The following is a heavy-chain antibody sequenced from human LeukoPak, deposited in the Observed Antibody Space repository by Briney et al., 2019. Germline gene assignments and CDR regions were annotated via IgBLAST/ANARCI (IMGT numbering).Heavy chain of an antibody. CDR3: ASLYCSSTSCSGHYYYGMDV. V-gene: IGHV3-74*01. D-gene: IGHD2-2*01. CDR2: INSDGSTT. Sequence: GGSLRLSCAASGFTFSSYWMHWVRQAPGKGLVWVSRINSDGSTTDYAGSVKGRFTISRDNSKNTLYLQMNSLRAEDTAVYYCASLYCSSTSCSGHYYYGMDVWGQGTTVTVSS. J-gene: IGHJ6*02. CDR1: GFTFSSYW.